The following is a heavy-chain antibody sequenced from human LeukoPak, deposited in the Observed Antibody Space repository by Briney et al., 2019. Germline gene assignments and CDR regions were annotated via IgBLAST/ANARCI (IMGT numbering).Heavy chain of an antibody. V-gene: IGHV3-53*01. Sequence: GGSLRLSCAASGFTFSSYWMTWVRQAPGKGLEWVSVIYSGGSTYYADSVKGRFTISRDNSKNTLYLQMNSLRAEDTAVYYCARCRDGYNLAAFDIWGQGTMVTVSS. CDR1: GFTFSSYW. J-gene: IGHJ3*02. CDR2: IYSGGST. CDR3: ARCRDGYNLAAFDI. D-gene: IGHD5-24*01.